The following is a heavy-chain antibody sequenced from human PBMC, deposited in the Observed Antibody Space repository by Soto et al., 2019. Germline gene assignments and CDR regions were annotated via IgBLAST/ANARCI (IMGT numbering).Heavy chain of an antibody. CDR2: IYHSGST. Sequence: SETLSLTCAVSGGSISSGGYSWSWIRQPPGKGLEWIGYIYHSGSTYYNPSLKSRVTISVDRSKNQFSLKLSSVTAADTAVYYCAGVRGHIYYYYGMDVWGQGTTVTVSS. V-gene: IGHV4-30-2*01. CDR3: AGVRGHIYYYYGMDV. J-gene: IGHJ6*02. CDR1: GGSISSGGYS. D-gene: IGHD3-10*01.